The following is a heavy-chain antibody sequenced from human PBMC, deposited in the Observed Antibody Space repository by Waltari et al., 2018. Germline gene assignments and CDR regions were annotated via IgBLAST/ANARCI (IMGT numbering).Heavy chain of an antibody. CDR2: RRYDGSNK. CDR1: GFTFSSYG. J-gene: IGHJ3*02. Sequence: QVQLVESGGGVVQPGGSLRLSCAASGFTFSSYGMHWVRQAPGKGLEWVAFRRYDGSNKYYADSVKGRFTISRDNSKNTLYLQMNSLRAEDTAVYYCAKVEWDYDFWSGYRDAFDIWGQGTMVTVSS. CDR3: AKVEWDYDFWSGYRDAFDI. V-gene: IGHV3-30*02. D-gene: IGHD3-3*01.